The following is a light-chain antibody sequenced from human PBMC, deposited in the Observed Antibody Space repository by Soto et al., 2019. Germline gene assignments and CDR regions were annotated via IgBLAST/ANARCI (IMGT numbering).Light chain of an antibody. CDR1: SSDVGGYNY. CDR3: SSYASSNNLGV. J-gene: IGLJ2*01. V-gene: IGLV2-8*01. Sequence: QSALTQPASASGSPGQSVTISCTGTSSDVGGYNYVSWYQQHPGKAPKLMIYEVSKRPSGVPDRFSGSKSGNTASLTISGLQAEEEADYYCSSYASSNNLGVFGGGTKLTVL. CDR2: EVS.